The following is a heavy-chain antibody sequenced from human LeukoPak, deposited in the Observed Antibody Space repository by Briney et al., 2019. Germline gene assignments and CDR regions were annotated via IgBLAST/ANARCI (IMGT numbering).Heavy chain of an antibody. J-gene: IGHJ4*02. CDR2: INSGVST. Sequence: GGSLRLSCAASGFTVISNYMSWVRQAPGKGLEWVSAINSGVSTSYADSVRGRFTISRDNSKNTLYLQMNSLRAEDTAVYYCAKAASGNWNDVSDYWGQGTLVTVSS. D-gene: IGHD1-20*01. CDR1: GFTVISNY. CDR3: AKAASGNWNDVSDY. V-gene: IGHV3-53*01.